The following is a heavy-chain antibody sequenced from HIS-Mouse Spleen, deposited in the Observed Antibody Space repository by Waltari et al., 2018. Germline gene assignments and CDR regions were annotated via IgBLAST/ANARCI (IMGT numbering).Heavy chain of an antibody. J-gene: IGHJ3*02. CDR3: ARDRGQWLANDAFDI. D-gene: IGHD6-19*01. CDR1: GFTFSSYR. Sequence: EVQLVESGGGLVQAGGSLRLSCAASGFTFSSYRLNWGRQAPGKGLEWVSSISSSSSYIYYADSVKGRFTISRDNAKNSLYLQMNSLRAEDTAVYYCARDRGQWLANDAFDIWGQGTMVTVSS. V-gene: IGHV3-21*01. CDR2: ISSSSSYI.